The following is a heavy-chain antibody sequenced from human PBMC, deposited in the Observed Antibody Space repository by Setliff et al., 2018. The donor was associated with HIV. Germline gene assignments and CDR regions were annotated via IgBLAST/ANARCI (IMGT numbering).Heavy chain of an antibody. J-gene: IGHJ4*02. CDR3: ARHTRGGSYYGVDY. CDR1: GYTFSNYY. CDR2: MNPADFYT. Sequence: PGESLKISCKGSGYTFSNYYITWVRQVPGKGLEWMGRMNPADFYTDYSPSFQGHVTISVDKSIGTAYLEWSSLKASDTAMYYCARHTRGGSYYGVDYWGQGTLVTVS. V-gene: IGHV5-10-1*01. D-gene: IGHD1-26*01.